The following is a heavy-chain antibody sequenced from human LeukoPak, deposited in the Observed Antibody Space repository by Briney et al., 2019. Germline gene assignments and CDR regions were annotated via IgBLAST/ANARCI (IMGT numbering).Heavy chain of an antibody. CDR1: GYNFTDYY. CDR2: INPNSGGT. Sequence: GASVKVSCKASGYNFTDYYMHWVRQAPGQGLEWMGWINPNSGGTNYAQNFQGRVTMTRDTSISTAYMELSRLRSDDTAVCYCARGVVYYRLDYWGQGTLVTASS. D-gene: IGHD3-22*01. J-gene: IGHJ4*02. V-gene: IGHV1-2*02. CDR3: ARGVVYYRLDY.